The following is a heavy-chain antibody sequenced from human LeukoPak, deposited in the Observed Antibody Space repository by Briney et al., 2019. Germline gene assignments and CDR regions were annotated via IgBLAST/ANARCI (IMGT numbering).Heavy chain of an antibody. D-gene: IGHD6-13*01. CDR1: GGSISSYC. V-gene: IGHV4-59*01. J-gene: IGHJ4*02. CDR2: IYYSGST. Sequence: SETLSLTCSVSGGSISSYCWSWIRQPPGKGLEWIGYIYYSGSTNYNPSLKSRVTISVDTSENQLSLKLSSVTAADTALYYCARAHTSSWYMDYWGQGTLVTVSS. CDR3: ARAHTSSWYMDY.